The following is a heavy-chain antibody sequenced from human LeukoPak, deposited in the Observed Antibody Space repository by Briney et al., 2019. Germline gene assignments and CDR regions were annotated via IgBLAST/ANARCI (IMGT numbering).Heavy chain of an antibody. CDR1: GFTFSSYS. CDR3: ARDRYDFWSGYRAKYYFDY. J-gene: IGHJ4*02. CDR2: ISSSSSTI. D-gene: IGHD3-3*01. V-gene: IGHV3-48*01. Sequence: GALRLSCAASGFTFSSYSTNWVRQAPGKGLEWVSYISSSSSTIYYADSVKGRFTISRDNAKNSLYLQMNSLRAEDTAVYYCARDRYDFWSGYRAKYYFDYWGQGTLVTVSS.